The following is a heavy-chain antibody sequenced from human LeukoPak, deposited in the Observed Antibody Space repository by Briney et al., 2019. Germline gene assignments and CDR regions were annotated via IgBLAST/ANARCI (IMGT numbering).Heavy chain of an antibody. CDR2: ISGSGGST. J-gene: IGHJ4*02. CDR3: ANDDYGEDFDY. CDR1: GFTFSSYA. V-gene: IGHV3-23*01. Sequence: GGSLRLSCAASGFTFSSYAMSWVRQAPGKGLEWVSAISGSGGSTYYADSVKGRFTTSRDNSKNTLYLQMNSPRAEDTAVYYCANDDYGEDFDYWGQGTLVTVSS. D-gene: IGHD4-17*01.